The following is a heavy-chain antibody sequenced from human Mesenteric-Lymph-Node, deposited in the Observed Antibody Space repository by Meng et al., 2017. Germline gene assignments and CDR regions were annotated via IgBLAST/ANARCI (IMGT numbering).Heavy chain of an antibody. CDR3: ARERITMVRGVIGY. CDR2: IYYSGST. V-gene: IGHV4-39*07. J-gene: IGHJ4*02. CDR1: GGSISSSSYY. D-gene: IGHD3-10*01. Sequence: SETLSLTCTVSGGSISSSSYYWGWIRQPPGKGLEWIGSIYYSGSTYYNPSLKSRVTISVDTSKNQFSLKLSSVTAADTAVYYCARERITMVRGVIGYWGQGTLVTVSS.